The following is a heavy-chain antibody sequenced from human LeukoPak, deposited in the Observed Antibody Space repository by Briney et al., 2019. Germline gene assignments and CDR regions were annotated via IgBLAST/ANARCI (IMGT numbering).Heavy chain of an antibody. CDR2: ISASGTIT. CDR3: AELGITMIGGV. J-gene: IGHJ6*04. CDR1: GFTFSSHG. Sequence: GGSLRLSCAASGFTFSSHGLTWVRQAPGEGLEWVSVISASGTITYYADSVKGRFTISRDNFENTLYLQMNSLRAEDTAVYYCAELGITMIGGVWGKGTTVTISS. D-gene: IGHD3-10*02. V-gene: IGHV3-23*01.